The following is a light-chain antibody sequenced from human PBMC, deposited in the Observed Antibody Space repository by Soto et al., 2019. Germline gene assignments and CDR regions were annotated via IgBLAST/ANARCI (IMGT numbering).Light chain of an antibody. CDR1: SSNIGNNY. CDR2: DND. V-gene: IGLV1-51*01. CDR3: GSWDSSLSAYV. J-gene: IGLJ1*01. Sequence: QSVLTQPPSVSAAPGQRVTISCSGSSSNIGNNYVSWYQQLPGTAPKLLISDNDERPSGIPDRFSGSKSGTSAILGITGLQTGDEADYYCGSWDSSLSAYVFGTGTKLTVL.